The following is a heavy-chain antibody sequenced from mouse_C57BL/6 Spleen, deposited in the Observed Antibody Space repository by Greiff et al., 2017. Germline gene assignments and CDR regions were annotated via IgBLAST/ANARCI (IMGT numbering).Heavy chain of an antibody. CDR3: ARRGLGLPYWYFDV. V-gene: IGHV1-22*01. Sequence: EVKLMESGPELVKPGASVKMSCKASGYTFTDYNMHWVKQSHGKSLEWIGYINPNNGGTSYNQKFKGKATLTVNKSSSTAYMELRSLTSEDSAVYYCARRGLGLPYWYFDVWGTGTTVTVSS. D-gene: IGHD2-4*01. J-gene: IGHJ1*03. CDR1: GYTFTDYN. CDR2: INPNNGGT.